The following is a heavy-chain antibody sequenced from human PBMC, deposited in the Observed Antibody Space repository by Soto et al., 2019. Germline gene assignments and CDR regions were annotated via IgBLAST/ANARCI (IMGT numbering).Heavy chain of an antibody. D-gene: IGHD3-3*01. CDR3: AKEPSIFGVVTGEYYFDY. CDR2: ISGSGGST. J-gene: IGHJ4*02. V-gene: IGHV3-23*01. CDR1: GFTFSSYA. Sequence: PGGSLRLSCAASGFTFSSYAMSWVRQAPGKGLEWVSAISGSGGSTYYADSVKGRFTISRDNSKNTLYLQMNSLRAEDTAVYYCAKEPSIFGVVTGEYYFDYWGQGTLVTVSS.